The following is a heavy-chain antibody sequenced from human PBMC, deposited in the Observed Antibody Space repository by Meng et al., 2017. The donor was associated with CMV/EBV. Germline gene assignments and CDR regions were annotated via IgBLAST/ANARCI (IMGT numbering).Heavy chain of an antibody. V-gene: IGHV4-38-2*02. J-gene: IGHJ6*02. D-gene: IGHD2-15*01. Sequence: GPLRLSCTVPGYSISSGYYWGWIRQPPGKGLEWIGCIYHSGSTYYNPSLKSRVTISVDTSKNQFSLKLSSVTAADTAVYYCARDGGAWGELYYYGMDVWGQGTTVTVSS. CDR1: GYSISSGYY. CDR2: IYHSGST. CDR3: ARDGGAWGELYYYGMDV.